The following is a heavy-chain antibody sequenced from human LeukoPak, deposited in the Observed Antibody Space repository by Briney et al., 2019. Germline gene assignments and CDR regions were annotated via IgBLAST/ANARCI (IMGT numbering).Heavy chain of an antibody. J-gene: IGHJ6*02. CDR1: GFTFSSYS. D-gene: IGHD2-2*01. CDR2: ISSSSSCI. CDR3: ARGRCSSTSCFGMDV. V-gene: IGHV3-21*01. Sequence: PGGSLRLSCAASGFTFSSYSMNWVRQAPGKGLEWVSSISSSSSCIYYADSVKGRFTISRDNAKNSLYLQMNSLRAEDTAVYYCARGRCSSTSCFGMDVWGQGTTVTVSS.